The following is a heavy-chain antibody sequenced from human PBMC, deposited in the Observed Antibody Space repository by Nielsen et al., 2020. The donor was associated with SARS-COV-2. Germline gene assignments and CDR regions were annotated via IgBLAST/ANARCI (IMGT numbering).Heavy chain of an antibody. CDR3: ATGAGWFDP. CDR1: GGSFSGYY. V-gene: IGHV4-34*01. Sequence: SETLSLTCAVYGGSFSGYYWSWIRQPPGKGLEWIGEINHSGSTNYNPSLQSRLFISVDTSKNQFSLRLSTVTAADTAVYYCATGAGWFDPWGQGTRVTVSS. D-gene: IGHD6-19*01. CDR2: INHSGST. J-gene: IGHJ5*02.